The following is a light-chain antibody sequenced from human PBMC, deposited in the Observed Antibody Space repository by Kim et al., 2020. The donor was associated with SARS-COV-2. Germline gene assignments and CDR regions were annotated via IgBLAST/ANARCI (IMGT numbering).Light chain of an antibody. V-gene: IGLV1-51*01. CDR3: GTWDSSLSAVV. Sequence: GHTSTHPCTGSTSNIRNNYVSWFQHLPGTAPNLLIYDNNKRPSGIPDRFAGAKSGTSATLGITGLQTGDEADYYCGTWDSSLSAVVFGGGTQLTVL. CDR1: TSNIRNNY. J-gene: IGLJ2*01. CDR2: DNN.